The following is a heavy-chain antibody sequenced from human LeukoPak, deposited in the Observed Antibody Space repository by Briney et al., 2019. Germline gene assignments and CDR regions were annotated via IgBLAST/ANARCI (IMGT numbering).Heavy chain of an antibody. CDR1: GFTFSSYW. Sequence: PGGSLRLSCAASGFTFSSYWMSWVRQAPGKGLEWVANIKQDGSEKYYVDSVKGRFTISRDNAKNSLYLQMNSLRAEDTAVYYCARDDDILTGPMDVWGQGTTVTVSS. V-gene: IGHV3-7*01. CDR3: ARDDDILTGPMDV. J-gene: IGHJ6*02. D-gene: IGHD3-9*01. CDR2: IKQDGSEK.